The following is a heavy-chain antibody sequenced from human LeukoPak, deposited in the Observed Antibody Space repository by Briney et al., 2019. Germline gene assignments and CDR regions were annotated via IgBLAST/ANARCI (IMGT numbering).Heavy chain of an antibody. D-gene: IGHD3-22*01. CDR3: ARAVVLYYFDH. Sequence: SETLSLTCTVSGGSVSSDNHYWSWIRQPPGKELEWIGYIYDSGSTSYNPSLKSRVTISVDTSKNQFSLKLTSVTAADTAVYYCARAVVLYYFDHWGQGTLVTVSS. V-gene: IGHV4-61*01. CDR2: IYDSGST. J-gene: IGHJ4*02. CDR1: GGSVSSDNHY.